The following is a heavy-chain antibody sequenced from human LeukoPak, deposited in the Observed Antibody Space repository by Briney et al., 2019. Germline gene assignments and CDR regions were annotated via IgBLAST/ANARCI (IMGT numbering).Heavy chain of an antibody. D-gene: IGHD2-21*02. CDR2: IYSGGST. CDR3: ARAYCGGDCYANYYGMDV. CDR1: GFTVSSNY. V-gene: IGHV3-53*04. J-gene: IGHJ6*02. Sequence: GGSLRLSCAASGFTVSSNYMGWVRQAPGKGLEWVSVIYSGGSTYYADSVKGRFTISRHNSKNTLYLQMNSLRAEDTAVYYCARAYCGGDCYANYYGMDVWGQGTTVTVSS.